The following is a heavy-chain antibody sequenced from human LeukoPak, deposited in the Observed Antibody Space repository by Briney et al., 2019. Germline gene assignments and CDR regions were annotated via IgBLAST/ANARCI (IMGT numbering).Heavy chain of an antibody. V-gene: IGHV1-69*05. Sequence: GSSVKVSCKASGGTFSSYAISWVRQAPGQGLEWMGGIIPIFGTANYAQKLQGRVTMTTDTSTSTAYMELRSLRSDDTAVYYCAREGKYYDFWSGPNDAFDIWGQGTMVTVSS. CDR2: IIPIFGTA. J-gene: IGHJ3*02. D-gene: IGHD3-3*01. CDR1: GGTFSSYA. CDR3: AREGKYYDFWSGPNDAFDI.